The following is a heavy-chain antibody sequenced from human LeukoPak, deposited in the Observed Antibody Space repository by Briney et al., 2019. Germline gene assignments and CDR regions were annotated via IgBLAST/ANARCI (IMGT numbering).Heavy chain of an antibody. J-gene: IGHJ6*03. CDR3: ASSPRIVGRLDYYYYMDV. V-gene: IGHV1-69*05. D-gene: IGHD6-6*01. Sequence: SVKVSCKASGLTLSTYAISWVRQAPGQGLEWMGGIIPMFGSAHYAQKFQDRVTITTDESTTIAYMELSSLRSEDTAVYYCASSPRIVGRLDYYYYMDVWAKGPRSPSL. CDR1: GLTLSTYA. CDR2: IIPMFGSA.